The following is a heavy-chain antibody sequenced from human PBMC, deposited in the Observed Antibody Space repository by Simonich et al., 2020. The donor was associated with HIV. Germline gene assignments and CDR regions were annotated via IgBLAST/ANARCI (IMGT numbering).Heavy chain of an antibody. Sequence: QVQLGQSGTEVKKPGASVKVSCKVSGHTLTELSMHWVRQAPGKGLEWMGGFDPEEGKKIYAQEFQGRVTLTEDTSTDTAYRELSSLRSEDTAVYYCATWEIKDNVLTGYTYWYFDLWGRGTLVTVSS. CDR1: GHTLTELS. CDR3: ATWEIKDNVLTGYTYWYFDL. J-gene: IGHJ2*01. D-gene: IGHD3-9*01. V-gene: IGHV1-24*01. CDR2: FDPEEGKK.